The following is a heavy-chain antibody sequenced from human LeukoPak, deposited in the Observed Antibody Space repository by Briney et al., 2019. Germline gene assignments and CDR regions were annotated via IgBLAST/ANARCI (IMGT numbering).Heavy chain of an antibody. D-gene: IGHD3-10*01. CDR2: LKSEANGGTP. CDR3: TTYICVSGSFNS. Sequence: GGSLRLSCAASGFTFSDHWMSWVRQAPRKGLEWIGRLKSEANGGTPDYAAVVKGRITISRDDSENTLYLQMDSLQSEDTAVYFCTTYICVSGSFNSWGQGTLVTVSS. V-gene: IGHV3-15*01. J-gene: IGHJ5*01. CDR1: GFTFSDHW.